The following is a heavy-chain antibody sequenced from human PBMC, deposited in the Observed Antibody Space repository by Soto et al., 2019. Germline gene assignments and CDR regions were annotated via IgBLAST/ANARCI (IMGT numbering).Heavy chain of an antibody. J-gene: IGHJ6*02. D-gene: IGHD3-10*01. V-gene: IGHV1-69*06. CDR2: IIPIFGTA. CDR3: ASREVTMVRGVRHYYYYGMEV. Sequence: SVKVSCKASGGTFSSYAISWVGQAPGQGLEWMGGIIPIFGTANYAQKFQGRVTITADKSTSTAYMELSSLRSEDTAVYYCASREVTMVRGVRHYYYYGMEVWGQGTTVTVSS. CDR1: GGTFSSYA.